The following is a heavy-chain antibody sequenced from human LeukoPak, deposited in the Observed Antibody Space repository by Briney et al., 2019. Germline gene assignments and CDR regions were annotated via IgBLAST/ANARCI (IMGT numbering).Heavy chain of an antibody. J-gene: IGHJ4*02. Sequence: QTLSLTCAISGDSVWSNNAPWDWIRQSTSRGLEWVGSAYCGSNCDNDYAVSVKSRITINPDTSKNQSSLQLKSVTPEDTAVYYCARNYYGSGSYYSHFDYWGQGTLVTVSS. CDR1: GDSVWSNNAP. D-gene: IGHD3-10*01. CDR3: ARNYYGSGSYYSHFDY. CDR2: AYCGSNCDN. V-gene: IGHV6-1*01.